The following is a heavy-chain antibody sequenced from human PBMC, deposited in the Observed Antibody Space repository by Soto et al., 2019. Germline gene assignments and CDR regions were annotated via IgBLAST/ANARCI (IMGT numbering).Heavy chain of an antibody. V-gene: IGHV1-3*01. J-gene: IGHJ5*02. Sequence: QVQLVQSGAEVKKPGASVKISCKASGYTFTRYTMNWVRQAPGQRLEWMGWINPDNGNTKSSQKFQDRVIITRDTSASTAYMDLSSLRSDDTAVYYCARGIATGQLDPRGQGTLVTVSS. CDR3: ARGIATGQLDP. CDR2: INPDNGNT. D-gene: IGHD2-15*01. CDR1: GYTFTRYT.